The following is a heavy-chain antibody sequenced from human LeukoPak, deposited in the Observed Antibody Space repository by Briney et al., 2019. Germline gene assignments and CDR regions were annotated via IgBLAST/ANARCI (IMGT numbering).Heavy chain of an antibody. D-gene: IGHD2-21*02. CDR3: ASDFSPHCGGDCHLDAFDI. CDR2: IKRVGSEK. CDR1: GFMFSTYW. V-gene: IGHV3-7*01. J-gene: IGHJ3*02. Sequence: LPGGSLRLSWAASGFMFSTYWMTWVRQAPGKGLEWVANIKRVGSEKNYVDSVKGRFTISRDNAKNSLYLQMSSLRAEDTAVYYCASDFSPHCGGDCHLDAFDIWGQGTMVTVSS.